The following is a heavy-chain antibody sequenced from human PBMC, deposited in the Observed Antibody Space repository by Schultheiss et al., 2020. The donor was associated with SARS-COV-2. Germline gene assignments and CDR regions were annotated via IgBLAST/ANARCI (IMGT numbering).Heavy chain of an antibody. CDR2: ISYSESS. V-gene: IGHV4-39*01. CDR3: ARQGGGGRAFDI. Sequence: SQTLSLTCTVSGGSISSGDYYWSWIRQPPGKGLEWIGSISYSESSDYNPSLKSRVTMSVDTSSNQFSLKLSSVTAADTAVFYCARQGGGGRAFDIWGHGTMVTVSS. CDR1: GGSISSGDYY. J-gene: IGHJ3*02. D-gene: IGHD3-16*01.